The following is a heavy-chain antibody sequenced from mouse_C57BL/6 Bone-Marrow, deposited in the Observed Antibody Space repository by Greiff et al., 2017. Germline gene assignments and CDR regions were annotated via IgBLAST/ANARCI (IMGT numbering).Heavy chain of an antibody. CDR3: ARDSSGLAWFAY. Sequence: QVQLQQPGAELVMPGASVKLSCKASGYTFTSYWMHWVKQRPGQGLEWIGEIDPSDSYPNYNQKFKGKSTLTVDKSSSTAYMQLSSLTSEDSAVYYCARDSSGLAWFAYWGQGTLVTVSA. CDR1: GYTFTSYW. D-gene: IGHD3-2*02. V-gene: IGHV1-69*01. J-gene: IGHJ3*01. CDR2: IDPSDSYP.